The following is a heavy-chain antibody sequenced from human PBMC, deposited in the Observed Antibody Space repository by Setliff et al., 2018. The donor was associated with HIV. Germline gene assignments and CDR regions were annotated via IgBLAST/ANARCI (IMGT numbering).Heavy chain of an antibody. D-gene: IGHD6-13*01. CDR2: INVHNGDT. Sequence: ASVKVSCKASGYRFSSYGITRVRHAPGQGLEWMGWINVHNGDTKFAQRFQDRLTMTTDTSTTTAYMDLRSLRSDDTAVYYCARGLPADGYAFDLWGQGTMVTVSS. V-gene: IGHV1-18*01. CDR1: GYRFSSYG. J-gene: IGHJ3*01. CDR3: ARGLPADGYAFDL.